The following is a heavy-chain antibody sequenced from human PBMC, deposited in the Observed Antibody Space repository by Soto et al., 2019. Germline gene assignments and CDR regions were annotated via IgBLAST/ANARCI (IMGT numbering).Heavy chain of an antibody. Sequence: ENLSLTCTVSCGSVSSGRYYWSWIRQPPGKGLEWIGYIYYSGLTNYSTSLKSRVAISIDTSKNQFSLILSSVTAADTAVYYCVRTLTSPRRFDSWGQGTLVTVHS. CDR1: CGSVSSGRYY. CDR3: VRTLTSPRRFDS. CDR2: IYYSGLT. V-gene: IGHV4-61*01. J-gene: IGHJ5*01. D-gene: IGHD6-6*01.